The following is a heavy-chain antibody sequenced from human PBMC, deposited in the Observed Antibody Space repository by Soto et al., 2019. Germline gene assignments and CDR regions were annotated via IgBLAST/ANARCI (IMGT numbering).Heavy chain of an antibody. D-gene: IGHD6-19*01. V-gene: IGHV1-18*01. CDR2: ISAYNVNT. CDR1: GYTFTSYG. J-gene: IGHJ6*02. CDR3: ARDRNSGWYGDYYYYGMDV. Sequence: QVQLVQSGAEVKKPGASVKVSCKASGYTFTSYGISWVRQAPGQGLEWMGWISAYNVNTNYAQKLQGRVTMTTDTSTSTAYMELRSLRSDDTAVYYCARDRNSGWYGDYYYYGMDVWGQGTTVTVSS.